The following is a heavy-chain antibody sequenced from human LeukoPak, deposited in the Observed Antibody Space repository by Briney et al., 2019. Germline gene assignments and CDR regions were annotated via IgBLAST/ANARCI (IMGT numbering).Heavy chain of an antibody. CDR1: GFTFSSYW. Sequence: GGSLRLSCAASGFTFSSYWMHWVRQAPGKGLVWVSRIYSDGSSTNYADSVRGRFTISRDNAKNTLYLQMNSLRAEDTAVYYCARDRSSLGLWFGELRNWGQGTLVTVSS. CDR3: ARDRSSLGLWFGELRN. J-gene: IGHJ4*02. D-gene: IGHD3-10*01. V-gene: IGHV3-74*01. CDR2: IYSDGSST.